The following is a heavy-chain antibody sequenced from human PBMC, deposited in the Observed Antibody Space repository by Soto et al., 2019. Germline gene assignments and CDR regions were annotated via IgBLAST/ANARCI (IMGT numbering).Heavy chain of an antibody. CDR1: GYTFTSYG. J-gene: IGHJ4*02. CDR2: ISVYNGNT. Sequence: ASVKVSCKASGYTFTSYGISWVRQAPGQGLEWMGWISVYNGNTNYAQKLQGRVTMTTDASTSTAYMELRSLISDDTAAYYCATGRPYSSGWSDDFDYWGQGTMVTVPS. D-gene: IGHD6-19*01. CDR3: ATGRPYSSGWSDDFDY. V-gene: IGHV1-18*01.